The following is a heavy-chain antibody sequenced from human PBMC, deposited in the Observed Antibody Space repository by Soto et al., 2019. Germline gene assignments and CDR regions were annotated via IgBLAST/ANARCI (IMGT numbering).Heavy chain of an antibody. J-gene: IGHJ4*02. CDR3: ASLPKYYYDSSGYQVDY. CDR1: GFAFSDNY. D-gene: IGHD3-22*01. V-gene: IGHV3-11*04. Sequence: GSLRLSCVASGFAFSDNYMNWIRQTPEKGLEWVAYISSSGDAIYYAHSVKGRFTISRDNAKNSVYLQMNSLRAEDTAVYYCASLPKYYYDSSGYQVDYWGQGTLVTVSS. CDR2: ISSSGDAI.